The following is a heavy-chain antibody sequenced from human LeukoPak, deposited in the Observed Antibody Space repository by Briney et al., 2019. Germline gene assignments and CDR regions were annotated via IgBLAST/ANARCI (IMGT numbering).Heavy chain of an antibody. CDR2: INPDSGDT. J-gene: IGHJ5*02. V-gene: IGHV1-2*06. D-gene: IGHD3-3*01. Sequence: ASVKVSCKASGDKFAAYYIHWVRQSPGQGLEWLGRINPDSGDTNYAQKFQGRVTMMRDTSSSTAYMELSRLKSDDTAIYYCARESQVFWPKETNWFDPWGHGTLVTVAS. CDR3: ARESQVFWPKETNWFDP. CDR1: GDKFAAYY.